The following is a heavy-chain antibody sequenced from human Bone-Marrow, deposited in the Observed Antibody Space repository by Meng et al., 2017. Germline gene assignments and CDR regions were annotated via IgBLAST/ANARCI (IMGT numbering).Heavy chain of an antibody. Sequence: GESLKISCEVSGFTFSNYAMSWVRQAPGKGLEWVSVIYSGGSTYYADSVKGRFTISRDNSKNTLYLQMNSLRAEDTAVYYCARGQGTYYYDSSGYSNAFDIWGQGTMVTVSS. CDR1: GFTFSNYA. V-gene: IGHV3-66*02. CDR3: ARGQGTYYYDSSGYSNAFDI. CDR2: IYSGGST. J-gene: IGHJ3*02. D-gene: IGHD3-22*01.